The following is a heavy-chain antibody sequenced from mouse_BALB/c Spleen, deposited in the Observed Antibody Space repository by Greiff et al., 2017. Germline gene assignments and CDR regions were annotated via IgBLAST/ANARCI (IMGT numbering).Heavy chain of an antibody. CDR3: ARNYGSSYWYFDV. D-gene: IGHD1-1*01. Sequence: VQLQQSGPSLVKPSQTLSLTCSVTGDSITSGYWNWIRKFPGNKLEYMGYISYSGSTYYNPSLKSRISITRDTSKNQYYLQLNSVTTEDTATYYCARNYGSSYWYFDVWGAGTTVTVSS. J-gene: IGHJ1*01. CDR2: ISYSGST. V-gene: IGHV3-8*02. CDR1: GDSITSGY.